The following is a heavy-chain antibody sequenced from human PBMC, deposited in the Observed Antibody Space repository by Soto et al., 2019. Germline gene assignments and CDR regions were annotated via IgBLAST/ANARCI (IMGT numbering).Heavy chain of an antibody. CDR1: GGSISSYY. CDR2: IYYSGST. V-gene: IGHV4-59*01. J-gene: IGHJ4*02. D-gene: IGHD3-22*01. Sequence: SETLSLTCTVSGGSISSYYWSWIRQPPGKGLEWIGYIYYSGSTNYNPSLKSRVTISVDTSKNQFSLKLSSVTAADTAVYCCARVGTYYYDSSGYYTPIDYWGQGTLVTVS. CDR3: ARVGTYYYDSSGYYTPIDY.